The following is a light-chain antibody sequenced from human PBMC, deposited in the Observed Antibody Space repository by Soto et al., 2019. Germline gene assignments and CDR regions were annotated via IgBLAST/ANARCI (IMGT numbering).Light chain of an antibody. J-gene: IGKJ1*01. CDR3: QQYNSYWT. Sequence: VQMNQSPSTLSASVGDRVIITCRAGQSISNWLAWYQQKPGKAPKLLIYRSSSLESGVPSRFSGSGSRTEFTLTISSLQPEDFATYYCQQYNSYWTFGQGTKVDIK. V-gene: IGKV1-5*03. CDR1: QSISNW. CDR2: RSS.